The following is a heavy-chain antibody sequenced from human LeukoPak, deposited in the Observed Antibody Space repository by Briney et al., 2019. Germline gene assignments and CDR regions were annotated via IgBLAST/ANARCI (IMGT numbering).Heavy chain of an antibody. CDR3: ARDGYCSSTSCPNDY. CDR2: ISSSSTI. D-gene: IGHD2-2*01. CDR1: GFTFSSYS. Sequence: GGSLRLSCAASGFTFSSYSMNWVRQAPGKGLEWVSYISSSSTIYYADSVKGRFTISRDNAKNSLYLQMNSLRAEDTAVYYCARDGYCSSTSCPNDYWGQGTLVTVSS. J-gene: IGHJ4*02. V-gene: IGHV3-48*04.